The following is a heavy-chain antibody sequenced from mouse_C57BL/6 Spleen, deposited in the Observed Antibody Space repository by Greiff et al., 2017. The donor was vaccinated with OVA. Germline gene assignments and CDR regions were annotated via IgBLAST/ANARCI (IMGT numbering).Heavy chain of an antibody. J-gene: IGHJ3*01. V-gene: IGHV1-22*01. CDR1: GYTFTDYN. Sequence: VHVKQSGPELVKPGASVKMSCKASGYTFTDYNMHWVKQSHGKSLEWIGYINPNNGGTSYNQKFKGKATLTVNKSSSTAYMELRSLTSEDSAVYYCARDREFAYWGQGTLVTVSA. CDR3: ARDREFAY. CDR2: INPNNGGT.